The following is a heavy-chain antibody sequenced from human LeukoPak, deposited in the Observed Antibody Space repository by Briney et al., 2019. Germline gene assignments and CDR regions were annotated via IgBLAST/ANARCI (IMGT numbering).Heavy chain of an antibody. CDR3: ARDRPNYYGSDGHYYRRDGDY. CDR2: INWNGGST. J-gene: IGHJ4*02. CDR1: GFTFDDYG. Sequence: GGSLRLSCAASGFTFDDYGMSWVRQAPGKGLEWVSGINWNGGSTGYADSVKGRFTISRDNAKNSLYLQMNSLRAEDTALYYCARDRPNYYGSDGHYYRRDGDYWGRGTLVSVSS. D-gene: IGHD3-22*01. V-gene: IGHV3-20*04.